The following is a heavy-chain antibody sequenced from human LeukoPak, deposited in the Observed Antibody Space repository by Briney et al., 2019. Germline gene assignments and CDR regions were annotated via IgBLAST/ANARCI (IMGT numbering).Heavy chain of an antibody. CDR2: IIPIFGTA. J-gene: IGHJ4*02. Sequence: SVKVSCKASGGTFSSYAISWVRQAPGQGLEWMGGIIPIFGTANYAQKFQGRVTITADESTSTAYMELSSLRSEDTAVYYRARDEPHYGSGSYRPFDYWGQGTLVTVSS. CDR3: ARDEPHYGSGSYRPFDY. V-gene: IGHV1-69*13. CDR1: GGTFSSYA. D-gene: IGHD3-10*01.